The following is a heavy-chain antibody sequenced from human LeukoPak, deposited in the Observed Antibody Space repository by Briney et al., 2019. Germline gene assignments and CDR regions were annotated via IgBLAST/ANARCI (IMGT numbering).Heavy chain of an antibody. CDR3: AKVAAAIVILGWFDH. V-gene: IGHV3-23*01. D-gene: IGHD6-13*01. J-gene: IGHJ5*02. CDR1: GFTLSNYA. CDR2: ISGSGGST. Sequence: GGSLRLSCVASGFTLSNYAMTWVRQAPGKGLEWVSGISGSGGSTYYADSVKGRFTISRDNSKNTLYLQMNSLRAEDTAVYYCAKVAAAIVILGWFDHWGQGTLVTVSS.